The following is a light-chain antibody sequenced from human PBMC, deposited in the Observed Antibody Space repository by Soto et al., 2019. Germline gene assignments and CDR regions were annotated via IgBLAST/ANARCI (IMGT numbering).Light chain of an antibody. V-gene: IGLV4-69*01. CDR1: SGHSSYA. J-gene: IGLJ2*01. CDR3: QTWGTGIVV. CDR2: LNSDGSH. Sequence: QPVLTQSPSASASLGAAVKLTCTRSSGHSSYAIAWHQQQPEKGPRDLMKLNSDGSHSKGDGIPDRFSGSSSGAERYLTISSLQSEDEADYYCQTWGTGIVVFGGGTKLTVL.